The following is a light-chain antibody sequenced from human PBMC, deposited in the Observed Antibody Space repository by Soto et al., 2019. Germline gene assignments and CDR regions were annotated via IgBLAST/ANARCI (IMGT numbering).Light chain of an antibody. V-gene: IGLV2-14*01. CDR3: SSYTSTITLYV. Sequence: QSVLTQPASVSGSPGQSITISCTGTSSDVGGYNYVSWYQQHPGKAPKLMIYEVSNRPSGVSNRFSGSKSGNTASLTISGLQAEDEADYYCSSYTSTITLYVFGTVTKLTVL. J-gene: IGLJ1*01. CDR1: SSDVGGYNY. CDR2: EVS.